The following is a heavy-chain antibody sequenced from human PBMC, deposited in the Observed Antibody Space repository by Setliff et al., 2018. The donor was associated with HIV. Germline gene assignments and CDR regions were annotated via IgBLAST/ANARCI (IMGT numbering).Heavy chain of an antibody. J-gene: IGHJ6*03. CDR3: AREDIVVVPAAMSRYYYYYMDV. CDR2: INTNTGNP. Sequence: ASVKVSCKASGYTFTSHGISWVRQAPGQGLEWMGWINTNTGNPTYAQGFTGRFVFSLDTSVSTAYLQISSLKAEDTAVYYCAREDIVVVPAAMSRYYYYYMDVWGKGTTVTVSS. V-gene: IGHV7-4-1*02. D-gene: IGHD2-2*01. CDR1: GYTFTSHG.